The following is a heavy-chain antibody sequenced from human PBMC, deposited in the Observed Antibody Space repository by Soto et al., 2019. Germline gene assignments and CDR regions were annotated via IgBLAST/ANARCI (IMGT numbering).Heavy chain of an antibody. CDR1: GGTFSSYT. Sequence: QDQLVQSGAEVKKPGSSVKVSCKASGGTFSSYTISWVRQAPGQGLEWMGRIIPILGIANYAQKFQGRVTITADKATSKAYMELSSLRSEDTAVYYCARASSGCPGCGMDVWGQGTTVTVSS. D-gene: IGHD6-19*01. V-gene: IGHV1-69*02. CDR2: IIPILGIA. J-gene: IGHJ6*02. CDR3: ARASSGCPGCGMDV.